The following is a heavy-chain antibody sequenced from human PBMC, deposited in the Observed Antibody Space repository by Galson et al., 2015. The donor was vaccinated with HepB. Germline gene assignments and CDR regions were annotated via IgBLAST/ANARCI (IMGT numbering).Heavy chain of an antibody. CDR2: ISASGGST. J-gene: IGHJ4*02. D-gene: IGHD3-22*01. Sequence: SLRLSCAASGFTFSSYAMTWVRQAPGKGLEWVSAISASGGSTYYADSVKGRFTISRDNSKNTLYLQMNSLRAEDTAVYYCAKGADYYDSTGYSPWYFDYWGQGTQVTVSS. CDR1: GFTFSSYA. V-gene: IGHV3-23*01. CDR3: AKGADYYDSTGYSPWYFDY.